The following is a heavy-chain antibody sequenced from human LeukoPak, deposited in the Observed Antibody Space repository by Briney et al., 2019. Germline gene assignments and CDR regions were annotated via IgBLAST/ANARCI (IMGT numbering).Heavy chain of an antibody. CDR1: GYTFTSYG. V-gene: IGHV1-69*13. J-gene: IGHJ4*02. CDR3: ARVREGVGLWYADY. D-gene: IGHD6-13*01. Sequence: ASVKVSCKASGYTFTSYGISWVRQAPGQGLEWMGGIIPIFGTANYAQNFQGRVTITADESTSTAYMELSSLRSEDTAVYYCARVREGVGLWYADYWGQGTLVTVSS. CDR2: IIPIFGTA.